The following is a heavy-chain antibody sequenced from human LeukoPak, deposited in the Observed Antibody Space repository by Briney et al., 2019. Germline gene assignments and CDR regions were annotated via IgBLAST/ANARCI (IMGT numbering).Heavy chain of an antibody. V-gene: IGHV3-21*01. J-gene: IGHJ3*02. CDR3: ATTGEYGDYGFSGAFDI. CDR1: GFTFSTCT. CDR2: ITAGGGSI. Sequence: GGSLRLSCAASGFTFSTCTMYWVRQAPGRGLQWLSSITAGGGSIYYADSLKGRFTISRDNAKNSLYLQMNSLRAEDTAMYYCATTGEYGDYGFSGAFDIWGQGTMVTVSS. D-gene: IGHD4-17*01.